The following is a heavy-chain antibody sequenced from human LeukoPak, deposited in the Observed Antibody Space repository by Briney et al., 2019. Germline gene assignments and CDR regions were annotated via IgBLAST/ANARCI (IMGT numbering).Heavy chain of an antibody. Sequence: GGSLRLSCAASGFTFSSYWMDWVRQAPGKGLVWVSRINGDGSSTNYADSVKGRFTISRDNAKNTLYLQMNSLRAEDTAVYYCARPGQQGGLHWFDPWGQGTLVTVSS. J-gene: IGHJ5*02. CDR3: ARPGQQGGLHWFDP. CDR1: GFTFSSYW. V-gene: IGHV3-74*01. D-gene: IGHD6-13*01. CDR2: INGDGSST.